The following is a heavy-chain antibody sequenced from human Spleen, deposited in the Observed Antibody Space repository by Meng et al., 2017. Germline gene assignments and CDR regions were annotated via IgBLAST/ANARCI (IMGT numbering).Heavy chain of an antibody. Sequence: GESLKISCAASGFTFSSYAMHWVRQAPGKGLEWVAVISYDGSNKYYADSVKGRFTISRDNSKNTLYLQMNSLRAEDTAVYYCARAYYDIFLGYYYYGMDVWGQGTTVTSP. CDR2: ISYDGSNK. D-gene: IGHD3-9*01. V-gene: IGHV3-30*04. CDR1: GFTFSSYA. J-gene: IGHJ6*02. CDR3: ARAYYDIFLGYYYYGMDV.